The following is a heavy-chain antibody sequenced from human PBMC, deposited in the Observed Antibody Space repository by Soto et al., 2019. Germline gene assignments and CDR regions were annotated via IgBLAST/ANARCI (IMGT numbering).Heavy chain of an antibody. Sequence: QAQLVQSGAEVKKPGASVKVSCKASGYTFTSYGISWVRQAPGQGLEWMGWISAYNGNTNYAQKLQGRVTMTTDTSTSTAYMELRSLRSDDTAVYYCARDPSIVLMVYALDAFDIWGQGTMVTVSS. V-gene: IGHV1-18*01. CDR2: ISAYNGNT. J-gene: IGHJ3*02. CDR3: ARDPSIVLMVYALDAFDI. CDR1: GYTFTSYG. D-gene: IGHD2-8*01.